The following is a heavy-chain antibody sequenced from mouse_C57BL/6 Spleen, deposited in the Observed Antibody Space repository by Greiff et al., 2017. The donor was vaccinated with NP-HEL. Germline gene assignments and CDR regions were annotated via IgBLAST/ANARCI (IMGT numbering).Heavy chain of an antibody. CDR3: ARIAWRDYYGSSYGWYFDV. V-gene: IGHV8-8*01. D-gene: IGHD1-1*01. Sequence: QVTLKESGPGILQPSQTLSLTCSFSGFSLSTFGMGVGWIRQPSGKGLEWLAHIWWDDDKYYNPALKSRLTISKDTSKNQVFLKIANVDTADTATYYCARIAWRDYYGSSYGWYFDVWGTGTTVTVSS. CDR1: GFSLSTFGMG. J-gene: IGHJ1*03. CDR2: IWWDDDK.